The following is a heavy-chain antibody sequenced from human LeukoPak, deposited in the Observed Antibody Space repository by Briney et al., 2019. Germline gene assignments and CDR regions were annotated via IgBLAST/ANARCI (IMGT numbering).Heavy chain of an antibody. J-gene: IGHJ4*02. CDR3: ARITTRYLDY. CDR1: GFTFSSYW. V-gene: IGHV3-7*05. CDR2: IKQDGIEK. D-gene: IGHD1-1*01. Sequence: QPGGSLRLSCAASGFTFSSYWMTWVRQAPGKGLEWVANIKQDGIEKYYVDSMKGRFTISRDNAKNSLFLQMDSLSAEDTAVYYCARITTRYLDYWGQGTLVTVSS.